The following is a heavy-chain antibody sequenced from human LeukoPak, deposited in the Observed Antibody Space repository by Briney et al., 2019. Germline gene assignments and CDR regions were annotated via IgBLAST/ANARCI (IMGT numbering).Heavy chain of an antibody. CDR3: TRDVSQSSSWYGEFDY. CDR1: GFTFSNYF. D-gene: IGHD6-13*01. J-gene: IGHJ4*02. V-gene: IGHV3-74*03. CDR2: INSDGSST. Sequence: PGGSLRLSCAASGFTFSNYFMHWVRQVPGEGLGWVSRINSDGSSTTYADSVKGRFTISRDNAKNTLYLQMNSLRDEDTAVYYCTRDVSQSSSWYGEFDYWGQGTQVTVSS.